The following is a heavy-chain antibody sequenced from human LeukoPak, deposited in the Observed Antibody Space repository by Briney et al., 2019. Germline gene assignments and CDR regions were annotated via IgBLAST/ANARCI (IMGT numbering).Heavy chain of an antibody. D-gene: IGHD3-10*01. CDR3: ARDPVGGSGTPGFH. Sequence: PGGSLRLSCVASGFTFSAYNMNWVRQAPGKGLEWVSSIGGSGSNIFYADSVKGRFTISRDNAKKSLYLQMDSPTDEPTAVYYCARDPVGGSGTPGFHWGQGTLVTVSS. J-gene: IGHJ4*02. V-gene: IGHV3-21*01. CDR2: IGGSGSNI. CDR1: GFTFSAYN.